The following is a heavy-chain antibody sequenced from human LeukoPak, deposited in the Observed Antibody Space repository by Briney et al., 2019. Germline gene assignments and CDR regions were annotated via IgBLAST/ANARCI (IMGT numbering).Heavy chain of an antibody. J-gene: IGHJ4*02. CDR1: GGSISSYY. CDR3: ARDGVAGGFDY. Sequence: PSETLSLTCTVSGGSISSYYWNWIRQAPGKGLEWIGYIHYSGSTNHNSSLKSRVTISVDTSKNQYSLKLSSVTAADTAVHYCARDGVAGGFDYWGQGTLVTVSS. D-gene: IGHD6-19*01. CDR2: IHYSGST. V-gene: IGHV4-59*01.